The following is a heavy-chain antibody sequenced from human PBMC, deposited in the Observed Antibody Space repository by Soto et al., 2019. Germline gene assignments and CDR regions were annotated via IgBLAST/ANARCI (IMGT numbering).Heavy chain of an antibody. CDR2: ISCDSGSK. Sequence: PGGSLRLSCAASGFAFSSYAMNWVRQAPGKGLEWVSTISCDSGSKYYADSLKGRFTISRDNSKNTLYLQMNSLRPEDTALYYCAKGAGYCSGGSCLNDAFDIWGQGTMVTVSS. CDR1: GFAFSSYA. J-gene: IGHJ3*02. D-gene: IGHD2-15*01. V-gene: IGHV3-23*01. CDR3: AKGAGYCSGGSCLNDAFDI.